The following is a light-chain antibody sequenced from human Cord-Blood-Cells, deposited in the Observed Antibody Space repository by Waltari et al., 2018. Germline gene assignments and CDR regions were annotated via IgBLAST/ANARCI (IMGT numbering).Light chain of an antibody. Sequence: EIVLTQSPATLSLYPGERATLSCRASQSVSNYLAWYQQKPGQAPRLLNYDASNRATGIPTRFSGSGSGTDFTLTISSLEPEDFAVYYCQQRSNWPWTFGQGTKVEIK. J-gene: IGKJ1*01. V-gene: IGKV3-11*01. CDR2: DAS. CDR3: QQRSNWPWT. CDR1: QSVSNY.